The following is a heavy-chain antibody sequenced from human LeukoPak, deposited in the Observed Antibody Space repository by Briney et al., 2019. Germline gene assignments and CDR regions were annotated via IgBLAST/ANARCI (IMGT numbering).Heavy chain of an antibody. J-gene: IGHJ4*02. CDR3: AKDWGIIVVVSLDY. CDR1: GFTFSSYA. Sequence: GGSLRLSCAASGFTFSSYAMSWVRQAPGKGLEGVSAISGSGGSTYYADSVKGRFTISRDNSKNTLYLQMNSLRAEDTAVYYCAKDWGIIVVVSLDYWGQGTLVTVSS. V-gene: IGHV3-23*01. D-gene: IGHD2-2*01. CDR2: ISGSGGST.